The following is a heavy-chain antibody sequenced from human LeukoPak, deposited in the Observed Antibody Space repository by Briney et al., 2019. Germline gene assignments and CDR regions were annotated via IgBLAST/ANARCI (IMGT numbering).Heavy chain of an antibody. V-gene: IGHV3-7*01. Sequence: PGGSLRLSCAASGFTFSLYWMTWVRQSPGKGLEWVADINPDGSQKYSVDSVKGRFTISRDNARNALFLQMNSLRAEDTAVYYCARQMIRFWFDPWGQGTLVTVSS. D-gene: IGHD3-16*01. CDR2: INPDGSQK. J-gene: IGHJ5*02. CDR1: GFTFSLYW. CDR3: ARQMIRFWFDP.